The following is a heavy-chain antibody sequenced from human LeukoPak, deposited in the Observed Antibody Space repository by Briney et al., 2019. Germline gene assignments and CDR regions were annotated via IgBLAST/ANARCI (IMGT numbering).Heavy chain of an antibody. CDR2: INTNTGNP. CDR1: GYTFTNYA. J-gene: IGHJ4*02. CDR3: ARSIVAAGTLFDY. V-gene: IGHV7-4-1*02. Sequence: ASVKVSCKASGYTFTNYAMNWVRQAPGQGLEWMGWINTNTGNPSYAQGFTGRFVFSLDTSVSTAYLQISSLKAEDTAVYYCARSIVAAGTLFDYWGQGTLVTVSS. D-gene: IGHD6-13*01.